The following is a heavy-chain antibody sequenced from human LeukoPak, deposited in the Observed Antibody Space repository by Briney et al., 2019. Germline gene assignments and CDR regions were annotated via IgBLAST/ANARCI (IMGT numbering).Heavy chain of an antibody. Sequence: GGSLRLSCAASGFTFTSYNMDWVRQAPGKGPEWLSSISSISNYIYYAESVKGRFTISRDNAKNLLYLQMDSLRAEDMAIYYCARGGLQSQRLDLLDSWGQGVLVTVSS. D-gene: IGHD6-25*01. CDR3: ARGGLQSQRLDLLDS. J-gene: IGHJ4*02. CDR2: ISSISNYI. CDR1: GFTFTSYN. V-gene: IGHV3-21*01.